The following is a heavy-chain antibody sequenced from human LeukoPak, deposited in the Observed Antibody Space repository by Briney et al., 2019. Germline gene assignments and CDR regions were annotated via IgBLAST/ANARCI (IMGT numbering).Heavy chain of an antibody. Sequence: GGSLRLSCAASGFTFSSYAMSWVRQAPGKGLEWVSAISGSGGSTYYADSVKGRFTISRDNSKNTLYLQMNSLRAEDTAVYYCATPVSWFGELFHFDYWGQGTLVTVSS. CDR3: ATPVSWFGELFHFDY. J-gene: IGHJ4*02. CDR2: ISGSGGST. V-gene: IGHV3-23*01. D-gene: IGHD3-10*01. CDR1: GFTFSSYA.